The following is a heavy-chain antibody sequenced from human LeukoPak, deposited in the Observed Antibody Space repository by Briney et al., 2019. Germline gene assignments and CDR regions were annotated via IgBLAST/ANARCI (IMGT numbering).Heavy chain of an antibody. Sequence: ASVKVSCKASGYTFTDYYMHWVRQAPGQGLGWMGWINPHSGGTNYAQKFQGRVTMTRDTSISTAYMELSRLRSDDTAVYYCARFDQVSETAGGYWGQGTLVTVSS. CDR1: GYTFTDYY. CDR3: ARFDQVSETAGGY. CDR2: INPHSGGT. D-gene: IGHD5/OR15-5a*01. V-gene: IGHV1-2*02. J-gene: IGHJ4*02.